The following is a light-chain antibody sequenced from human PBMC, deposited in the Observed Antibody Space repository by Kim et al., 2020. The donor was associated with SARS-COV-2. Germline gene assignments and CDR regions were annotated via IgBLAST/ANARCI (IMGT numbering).Light chain of an antibody. CDR2: WAS. V-gene: IGKV4-1*01. CDR3: QQYYHTPLS. Sequence: ATINCQSSQSVLYSSNNKNYLALYQQKPGQPPNLLIYWASTRESGVPDLFSRRGSGTDFTLPICTLQSEDVSVYYCQQYYHTPLSFGGGTQVDI. J-gene: IGKJ4*01. CDR1: QSVLYSSNNKNY.